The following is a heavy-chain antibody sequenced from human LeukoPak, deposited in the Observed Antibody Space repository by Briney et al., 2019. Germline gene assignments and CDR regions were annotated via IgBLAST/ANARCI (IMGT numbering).Heavy chain of an antibody. CDR1: VYSFTNSW. V-gene: IGHV5-51*01. CDR2: IHPANSDT. D-gene: IGHD1-1*01. CDR3: VRHLREGQLERRFDH. Sequence: GESLKISCEGSVYSFTNSWIGWVRQMPGKGLEWMGIIHPANSDTRYSPSFQGQVTISADKSISTAYLQWSSLRASDTAMYYRVRHLREGQLERRFDHWGQGTLVTVSS. J-gene: IGHJ4*02.